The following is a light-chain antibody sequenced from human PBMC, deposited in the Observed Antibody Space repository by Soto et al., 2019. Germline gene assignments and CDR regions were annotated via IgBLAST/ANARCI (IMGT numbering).Light chain of an antibody. CDR2: DASN. Sequence: IHMTESPSTLCASVGDRVTITCRASQSISNWLAWYQQKPGKAPKLLIYDASNSLVGGLESRFSGSGSGTDFTLTINSLQPEDLATYYCLQVKSFPRTFGQGTKVDIK. V-gene: IGKV1-5*01. J-gene: IGKJ1*01. CDR1: QSISNW. CDR3: LQVKSFPRT.